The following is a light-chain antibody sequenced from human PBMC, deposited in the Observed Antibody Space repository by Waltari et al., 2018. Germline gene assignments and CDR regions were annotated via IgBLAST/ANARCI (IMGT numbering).Light chain of an antibody. CDR2: EVS. J-gene: IGLJ2*01. CDR1: SSDVGASNY. V-gene: IGLV2-14*03. Sequence: QSALTQPASVSGSPGQSTTISSPGTSSDVGASNYVSWYQQHPGKAPKLMIYEVSNRPSGVSNRFSGSKSGNTASLTISWLLAEDEADYYCISYSSSTTLGVFGGGTKLTVL. CDR3: ISYSSSTTLGV.